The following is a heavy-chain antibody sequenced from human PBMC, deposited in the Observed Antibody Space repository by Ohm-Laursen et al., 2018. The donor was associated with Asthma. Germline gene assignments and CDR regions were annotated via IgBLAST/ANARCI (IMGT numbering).Heavy chain of an antibody. CDR2: ISTASTFI. V-gene: IGHV3-21*01. CDR1: GYSFSLYS. CDR3: ARRIAAAGNDY. J-gene: IGHJ4*02. D-gene: IGHD6-13*01. Sequence: SLRLSCTASGYSFSLYSIHWIRQAPGKGLQWVASISTASTFIYYADSVKGRFTISRDNAKNSLYLQMNSLRAEDTAVYYCARRIAAAGNDYWGQGTLVTVSS.